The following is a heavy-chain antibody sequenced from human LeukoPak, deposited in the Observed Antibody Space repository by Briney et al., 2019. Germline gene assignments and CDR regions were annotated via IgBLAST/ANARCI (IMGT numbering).Heavy chain of an antibody. V-gene: IGHV4-39*07. Sequence: KPSETLSLTCTVSGGSISSSPYYWGWIRQPPGKGLEWIGSIYYSGSTNYNPSLKSRVTISVDTSKNQFSLKLSSVTAADTAVYYCARKEPPYDYVWGSYRYIFWGQGTLVTVSS. D-gene: IGHD3-16*02. CDR1: GGSISSSPYY. CDR3: ARKEPPYDYVWGSYRYIF. J-gene: IGHJ4*02. CDR2: IYYSGST.